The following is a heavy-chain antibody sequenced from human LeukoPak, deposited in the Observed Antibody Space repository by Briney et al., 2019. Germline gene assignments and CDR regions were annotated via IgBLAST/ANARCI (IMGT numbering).Heavy chain of an antibody. V-gene: IGHV1-8*02. CDR3: ARGKVPAAPFFYYYYGMDV. CDR2: MNPNSGNT. J-gene: IGHJ6*02. Sequence: ASVKVSCKASGGTFSSYAINWVRQATGQGLEWMGWMNPNSGNTGYAQKFQGRVTMTRNTSISTAYMELSSLRSEDTAVYYCARGKVPAAPFFYYYYGMDVWGQGTTVTVSS. CDR1: GGTFSSYA. D-gene: IGHD2-2*01.